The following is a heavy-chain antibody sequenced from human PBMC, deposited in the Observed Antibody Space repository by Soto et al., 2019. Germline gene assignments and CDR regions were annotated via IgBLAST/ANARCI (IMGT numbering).Heavy chain of an antibody. CDR1: GGSISSSSYY. CDR2: IYYSGST. D-gene: IGHD2-2*01. J-gene: IGHJ4*02. CDR3: ARGRRPSSTSWLDY. V-gene: IGHV4-39*01. Sequence: SETLSLTCTVSGGSISSSSYYWGWIRQPPGKGLEWIGSIYYSGSTYYNPSLKSRVTISVDTSKNQFSLKLSSVTAADTAVYYCARGRRPSSTSWLDYWGQGTLVTVSS.